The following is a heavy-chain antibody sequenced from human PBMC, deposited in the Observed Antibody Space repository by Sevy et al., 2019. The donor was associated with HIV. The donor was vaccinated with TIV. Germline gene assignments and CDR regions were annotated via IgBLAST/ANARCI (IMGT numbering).Heavy chain of an antibody. V-gene: IGHV3-23*01. CDR2: ISGSGGST. CDR1: GFTFSSYA. J-gene: IGHJ4*02. Sequence: GGSLRLSCAASGFTFSSYAMSWVRQAPGKGLEWVSAISGSGGSTYYADSVKGRFTISRDNSKNTLNLQMNSLRAEDTAVYYCAKDRLGSGWYWVYWGQGTLVTVSS. CDR3: AKDRLGSGWYWVY. D-gene: IGHD6-19*01.